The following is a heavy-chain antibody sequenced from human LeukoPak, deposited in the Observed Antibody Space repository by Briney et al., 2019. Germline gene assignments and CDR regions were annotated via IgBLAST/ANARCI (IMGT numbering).Heavy chain of an antibody. D-gene: IGHD1-7*01. CDR1: GGSISSYY. CDR3: ARGGELLNY. J-gene: IGHJ4*02. V-gene: IGHV4-4*07. Sequence: SSETLSLTCTVSGGSISSYYWSWIRQPAGKGLEWIGRIYTSGSTNYNPSLKSRVTISLDTSKNQFSLRLSSVTAADTAVYYCARGGELLNYLGQGTLVTVSP. CDR2: IYTSGST.